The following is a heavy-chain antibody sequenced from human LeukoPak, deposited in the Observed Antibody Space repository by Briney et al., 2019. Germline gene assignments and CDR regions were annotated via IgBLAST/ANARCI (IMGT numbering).Heavy chain of an antibody. CDR2: INWNGGST. J-gene: IGHJ4*02. Sequence: PGGSLRLSCAASGFTFDDYGMSWVRQAPGKGLEWVSGINWNGGSTSYADSVKGRFTISRDNAKNTLYLQMNSLRAEDTAVYYCARGSGYSSSWHVYFDYWGQGTLVTVSS. D-gene: IGHD6-13*01. CDR3: ARGSGYSSSWHVYFDY. CDR1: GFTFDDYG. V-gene: IGHV3-20*04.